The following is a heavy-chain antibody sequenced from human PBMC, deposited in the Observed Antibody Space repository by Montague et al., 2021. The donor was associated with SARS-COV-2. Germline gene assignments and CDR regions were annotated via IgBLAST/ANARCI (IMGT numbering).Heavy chain of an antibody. Sequence: CAISGDSVVELRRRSEEHRPELQSHVQFVCRPFFKKKKYNDYAVSMQSRVTINPDTSKNQFSLHVNSLTPEDTAVYYCARDSEYSIDYWGQGLLVTVSS. D-gene: IGHD6-6*01. V-gene: IGHV6-1*01. J-gene: IGHJ4*02. CDR1: GDSVVELRRR. CDR2: PFFKKKKYN. CDR3: ARDSEYSIDY.